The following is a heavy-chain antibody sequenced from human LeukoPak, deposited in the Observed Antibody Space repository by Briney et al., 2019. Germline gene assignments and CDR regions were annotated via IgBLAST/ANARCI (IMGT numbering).Heavy chain of an antibody. J-gene: IGHJ4*02. V-gene: IGHV4-39*07. D-gene: IGHD1-1*01. CDR1: GGSISSSGYY. CDR3: ARDQGYTTGFDRDY. Sequence: SETLSLTCTVSGGSISSSGYYWGWVRQPPGGGLEWIGSISYSGTTFDNPSLKSRVTLSVDTSKNQFSLRLSSVTAADTAVYYCARDQGYTTGFDRDYWGQGTLVTVSS. CDR2: ISYSGTT.